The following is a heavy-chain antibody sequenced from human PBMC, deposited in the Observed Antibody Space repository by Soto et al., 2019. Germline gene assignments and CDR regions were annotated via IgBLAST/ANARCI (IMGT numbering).Heavy chain of an antibody. V-gene: IGHV4-34*01. CDR2: INHSGST. J-gene: IGHJ5*02. CDR3: ARGPGIAARHGWFDP. CDR1: GGSFSGYY. D-gene: IGHD6-6*01. Sequence: SETLSLTCAVYGGSFSGYYWSWIRQPPGKGLEWIGEINHSGSTNYNPSLKSRVTISVDTSKNQFSLKLNSVTAADTAVYYCARGPGIAARHGWFDPWGQGTLVTVSS.